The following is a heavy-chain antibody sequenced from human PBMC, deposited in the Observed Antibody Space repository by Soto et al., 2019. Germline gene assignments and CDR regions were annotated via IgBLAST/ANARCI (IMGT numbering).Heavy chain of an antibody. CDR1: GGSFSGYY. J-gene: IGHJ6*02. CDR2: INHSGST. Sequence: PSETLSLTCAVYGGSFSGYYWSWIRQPPGKGLEWIGEINHSGSTNYNPSLKSRVTTSVDTSKNQFSLKLSSVTAADTAVYYCARGFGYYYGMDVWGQGTTVTVSS. V-gene: IGHV4-34*01. CDR3: ARGFGYYYGMDV. D-gene: IGHD3-10*01.